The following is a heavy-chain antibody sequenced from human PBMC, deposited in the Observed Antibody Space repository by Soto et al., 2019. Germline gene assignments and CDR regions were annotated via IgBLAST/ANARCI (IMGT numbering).Heavy chain of an antibody. D-gene: IGHD2-2*01. V-gene: IGHV3-9*01. Sequence: EVQLVESGGGLVQPGRSLRLSCAASAFTFHDYDMHWVRQVPGKGLEWVSGISWDSGNIVYADSVKGRFTISRDNAKNSLYLQMNSLRTEDTAVYFCAKGATTSCFSPFDMWGPGTMVTVSS. CDR1: AFTFHDYD. CDR3: AKGATTSCFSPFDM. CDR2: ISWDSGNI. J-gene: IGHJ3*02.